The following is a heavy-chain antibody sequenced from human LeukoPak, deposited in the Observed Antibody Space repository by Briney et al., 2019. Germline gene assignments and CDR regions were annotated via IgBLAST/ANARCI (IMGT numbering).Heavy chain of an antibody. D-gene: IGHD6-13*01. V-gene: IGHV3-48*01. CDR3: ARDLMGIAYRGAFYY. Sequence: GGSLRLSCAASGFTFSTYSMNWVRQAPGKGLEWISYISSNSDTIYYADSLKGRFTISRDNAKHSLYLQMNSLRAEDTAVYYCARDLMGIAYRGAFYYWGQGTLVTVSS. J-gene: IGHJ4*02. CDR1: GFTFSTYS. CDR2: ISSNSDTI.